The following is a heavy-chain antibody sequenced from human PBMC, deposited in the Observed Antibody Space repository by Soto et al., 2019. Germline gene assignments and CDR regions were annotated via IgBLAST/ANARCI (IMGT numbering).Heavy chain of an antibody. D-gene: IGHD3-10*01. CDR1: GFTFSSYG. Sequence: QVQLVESGGGVVQPGRSLRLSCAASGFTFSSYGMHWVRQAPGKGLEWVAVISYDGSNKYYADSVKGRFTISRDNSKNTLYLQLNSLRAEDTAVYYCAKAMVEFREPGGHYYGMDVWGQGTTVTVSS. J-gene: IGHJ6*02. V-gene: IGHV3-30*18. CDR3: AKAMVEFREPGGHYYGMDV. CDR2: ISYDGSNK.